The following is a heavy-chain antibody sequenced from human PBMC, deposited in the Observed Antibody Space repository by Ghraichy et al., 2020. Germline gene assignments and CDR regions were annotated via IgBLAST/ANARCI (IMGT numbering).Heavy chain of an antibody. V-gene: IGHV3-33*01. CDR3: ARDFTPVSSLRAGGYYGMGD. CDR1: GFTFREYV. D-gene: IGHD6-19*01. J-gene: IGHJ6*02. CDR2: IWYDGSNE. Sequence: GGSLRLSCAASGFTFREYVMHWVRQAPGKGLEWVAVIWYDGSNENYVDSVKGRFTISRDNSKNTLHLEMNSLRAEDTAVYYCARDFTPVSSLRAGGYYGMGDWGRGTTVSVSS.